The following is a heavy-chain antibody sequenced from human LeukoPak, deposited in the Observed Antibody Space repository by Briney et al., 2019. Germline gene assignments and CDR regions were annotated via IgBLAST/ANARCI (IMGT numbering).Heavy chain of an antibody. J-gene: IGHJ4*02. CDR1: GGSISSGGYY. CDR3: ARAKGGMAQYYFDY. CDR2: IYYSGST. V-gene: IGHV4-31*03. D-gene: IGHD5-24*01. Sequence: SQTLSLTCTVSGGSISSGGYYWSWIRQRPGEGLEWIGYIYYSGSTYYNPSLKSRVTISVDTSKNQFSLKLSSVTAADTAVYYCARAKGGMAQYYFDYWGQGTLVTVSS.